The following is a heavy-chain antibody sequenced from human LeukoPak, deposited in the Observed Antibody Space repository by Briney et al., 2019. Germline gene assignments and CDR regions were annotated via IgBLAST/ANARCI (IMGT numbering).Heavy chain of an antibody. V-gene: IGHV1-2*02. CDR2: INPNSGGT. J-gene: IGHJ6*02. Sequence: GASVKVSCKASGYTFTGYYMHWVRQVPGQGLEWMGWINPNSGGTNYAQKFQGRVTMTRDTSISTAYMELSRLRSDDTAVYYCARDLGPFTYGMDVWGQGTTVTVSS. CDR1: GYTFTGYY. CDR3: ARDLGPFTYGMDV.